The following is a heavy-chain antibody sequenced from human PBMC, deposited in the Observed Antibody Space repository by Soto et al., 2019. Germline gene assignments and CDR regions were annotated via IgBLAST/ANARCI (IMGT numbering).Heavy chain of an antibody. CDR1: GYTFIGEY. Sequence: QVQLVQSGAEVKKPGASVKVSCKASGYTFIGEYIHWVRQARGQGLEWMGWINPNTGGTNYAQRFKGRATMTSDTSIITAYMELNRLISDDTAMYYGTRVRGYYDTADYWGQGTLVTVSS. CDR3: TRVRGYYDTADY. V-gene: IGHV1-2*02. D-gene: IGHD3-22*01. J-gene: IGHJ4*02. CDR2: INPNTGGT.